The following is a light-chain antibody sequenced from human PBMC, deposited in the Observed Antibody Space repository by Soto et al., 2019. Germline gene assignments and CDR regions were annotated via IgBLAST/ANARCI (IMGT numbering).Light chain of an antibody. CDR1: QSVSSN. V-gene: IGKV3-15*01. Sequence: EKVMTQSPATLSVSPGERATLSCRASQSVSSNLAWYQQKPGQAPRLLIYGASTRATGIPARFSGSGSGTEFTVTISSLQSEDFAVYYCQQYNNWPLTFGQGIKLEIK. CDR2: GAS. J-gene: IGKJ2*01. CDR3: QQYNNWPLT.